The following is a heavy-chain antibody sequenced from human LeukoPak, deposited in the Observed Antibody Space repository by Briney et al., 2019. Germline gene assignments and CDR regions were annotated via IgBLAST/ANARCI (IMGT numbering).Heavy chain of an antibody. V-gene: IGHV4-34*01. CDR2: INHSGST. Sequence: SETLSLTCAVYGGSFSGYYWSWIRQPPGKGLEWIGEINHSGSTNYNPSLKSRVTISVDTSKYQFSLKLSSVAAADTAVYYCARGPYVWGSYRPFDYWGQGTLVTVSS. J-gene: IGHJ4*02. CDR1: GGSFSGYY. CDR3: ARGPYVWGSYRPFDY. D-gene: IGHD3-16*02.